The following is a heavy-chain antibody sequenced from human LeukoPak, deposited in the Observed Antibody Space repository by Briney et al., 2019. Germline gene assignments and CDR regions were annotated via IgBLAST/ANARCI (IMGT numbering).Heavy chain of an antibody. CDR2: FDPEDGET. CDR1: GYTLTELS. V-gene: IGHV1-24*01. J-gene: IGHJ6*02. Sequence: ASVKVSCKVSGYTLTELSMHWVRQAPGKGLEWMGGFDPEDGETIYAQKFQGRVTMTEDTSTDTAYMELSSLRSEDTAVYYYATDSDYDSSGYRGFYYYYGMDVWGQGTTVTVSS. CDR3: ATDSDYDSSGYRGFYYYYGMDV. D-gene: IGHD3-22*01.